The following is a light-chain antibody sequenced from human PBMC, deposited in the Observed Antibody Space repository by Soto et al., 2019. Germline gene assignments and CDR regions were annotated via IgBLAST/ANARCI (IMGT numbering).Light chain of an antibody. CDR1: QTISTY. Sequence: DIQMTQSPSSLSASVGDRVTITCRASQTISTYLNWYQQKPGKAPKLLIYAASSLQSGVPSRFSGSGSGTDFTLTISSLQPEDFAIYYCQQSHGIPYTFDQGTKLEIK. V-gene: IGKV1-39*01. CDR2: AAS. CDR3: QQSHGIPYT. J-gene: IGKJ2*01.